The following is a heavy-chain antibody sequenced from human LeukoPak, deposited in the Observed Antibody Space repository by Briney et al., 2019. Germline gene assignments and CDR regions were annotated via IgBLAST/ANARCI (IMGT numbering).Heavy chain of an antibody. V-gene: IGHV3-33*01. CDR3: ARVAHLTGDPYDY. J-gene: IGHJ4*02. Sequence: GGSLRLSCAASGFTFSSYGMHWVRQAPGKGLEWVAVIWYDGSNKYYADSVKGRFTISRDNSKNTLYLQMNSLRAEDTAVYYCARVAHLTGDPYDYWGQGTLVTVSS. CDR1: GFTFSSYG. CDR2: IWYDGSNK. D-gene: IGHD7-27*01.